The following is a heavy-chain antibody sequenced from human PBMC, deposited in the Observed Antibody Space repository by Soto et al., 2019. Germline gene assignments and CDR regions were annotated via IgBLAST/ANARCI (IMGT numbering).Heavy chain of an antibody. V-gene: IGHV3-23*01. Sequence: EVLLLESGGGLVQPGGSLRLSCEASGFSFSSFAMNWVRQAPGKGLEWVSAIGDSGASTYYADSVKGRFTISRDNSRNTLYLQLNRLTAEHTAVYYCAKGVELDVWGNGTTVTVSS. CDR2: IGDSGAST. J-gene: IGHJ6*04. D-gene: IGHD1-26*01. CDR1: GFSFSSFA. CDR3: AKGVELDV.